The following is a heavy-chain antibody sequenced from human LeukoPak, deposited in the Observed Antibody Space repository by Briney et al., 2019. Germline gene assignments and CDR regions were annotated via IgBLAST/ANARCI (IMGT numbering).Heavy chain of an antibody. CDR3: ARRRRIGAAGGDGMNV. CDR2: TYNSGRT. J-gene: IGHJ6*02. V-gene: IGHV4-4*09. Sequence: SETLSLTCTVSGGSMSNYYWTWIRQPPGQGLEWIGYTYNSGRTNYNPSPKSRVTISADTSKNQFSLKLDSVTAADTANYYCARRRRIGAAGGDGMNVWGQGTTVTVSS. CDR1: GGSMSNYY. D-gene: IGHD6-13*01.